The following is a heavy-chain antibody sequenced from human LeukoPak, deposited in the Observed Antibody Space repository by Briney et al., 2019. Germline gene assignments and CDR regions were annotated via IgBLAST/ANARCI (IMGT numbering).Heavy chain of an antibody. V-gene: IGHV3-23*01. D-gene: IGHD3-9*01. Sequence: PGGSLRLSCAASGFTFSTYAMSWVSQAPGKGLEWVSTISGSGGRTYYVDSVKGRFTISRDNSKNTLYLQMNSLRAEDTAVYYCAKNYYDILTAQIGWGQGILVTVSS. CDR3: AKNYYDILTAQIG. J-gene: IGHJ4*02. CDR2: ISGSGGRT. CDR1: GFTFSTYA.